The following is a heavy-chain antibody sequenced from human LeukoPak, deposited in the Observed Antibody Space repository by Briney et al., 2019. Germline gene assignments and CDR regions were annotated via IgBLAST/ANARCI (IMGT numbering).Heavy chain of an antibody. J-gene: IGHJ4*02. Sequence: GGSLRLSCAASGFTVSSNYMSWVRQAPGKGLEWVSVIYSGGSTYYADSVKGRFTISRDNSKNTLYLRMNSLRAEDTAVYYCARGGENEQLRFLEWLLSPNFDYWGQGTLVTVSS. D-gene: IGHD3-3*01. CDR3: ARGGENEQLRFLEWLLSPNFDY. V-gene: IGHV3-66*02. CDR2: IYSGGST. CDR1: GFTVSSNY.